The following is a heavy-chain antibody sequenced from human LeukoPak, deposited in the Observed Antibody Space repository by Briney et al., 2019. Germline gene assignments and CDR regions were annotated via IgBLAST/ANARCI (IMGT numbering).Heavy chain of an antibody. Sequence: ASVKVSCKASGYTFTGYYMHWVRQAPGQGLEWMGWINPNSGGTNYAQKFQGRVTMTRDTSISTAYMELSRLRSDDTAVYYCARILSDTYYGDYWGQGTLVTVSS. CDR3: ARILSDTYYGDY. CDR1: GYTFTGYY. CDR2: INPNSGGT. J-gene: IGHJ4*02. V-gene: IGHV1-2*02. D-gene: IGHD3-10*01.